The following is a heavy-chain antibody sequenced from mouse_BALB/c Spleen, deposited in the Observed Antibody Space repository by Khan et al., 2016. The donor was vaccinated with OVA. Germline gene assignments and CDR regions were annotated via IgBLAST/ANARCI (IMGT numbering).Heavy chain of an antibody. J-gene: IGHJ2*01. V-gene: IGHV1-7*01. CDR3: TRDRIDY. CDR1: GYTFTTYW. CDR2: INPTSGYT. Sequence: QVQLQQSGAELAKPGASVKMSCKASGYTFTTYWMHWVKQRPGQGLEWIGCINPTSGYTDYNEKFKDKATLSADKSSSTAYMQLSSLTSEDSAVYDCTRDRIDYWGQGTTLTVSS.